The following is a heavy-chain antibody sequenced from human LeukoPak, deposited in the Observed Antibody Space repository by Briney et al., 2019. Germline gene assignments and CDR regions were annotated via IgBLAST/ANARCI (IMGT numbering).Heavy chain of an antibody. Sequence: GESLKISCKGSEYTFTTSWIGWVRQMPGKGLGWMGIIYPGDSSTRYSPSFQGQITISADKSITTSYVQWSSLKASDTAMYYCARRPDFRHSSADGSRFGSWGQGTLVTVSS. CDR1: EYTFTTSW. J-gene: IGHJ4*02. V-gene: IGHV5-51*01. CDR3: ARRPDFRHSSADGSRFGS. D-gene: IGHD6-19*01. CDR2: IYPGDSST.